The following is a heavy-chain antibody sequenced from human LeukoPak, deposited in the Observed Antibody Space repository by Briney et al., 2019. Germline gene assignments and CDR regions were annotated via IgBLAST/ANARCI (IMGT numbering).Heavy chain of an antibody. CDR3: ATEPYNWNSLGGDY. CDR2: FDPEDGET. V-gene: IGHV1-24*01. CDR1: GYTLTELS. D-gene: IGHD1-7*01. J-gene: IGHJ4*02. Sequence: ASVKVSCKVSGYTLTELSMHWVRQAPGKGLEWMGGFDPEDGETIYAQKFQGRVTMTEDTSTDTAYMELSSLRSEDTAVHYCATEPYNWNSLGGDYWGQGTLVTVSS.